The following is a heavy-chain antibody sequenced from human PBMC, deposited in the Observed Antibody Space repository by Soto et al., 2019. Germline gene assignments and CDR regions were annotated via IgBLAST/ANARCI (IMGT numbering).Heavy chain of an antibody. CDR2: IIPIFGTA. CDR3: ARGRMTGYLYYYYGMDV. Sequence: ASVKVSCKASGGTFSSYAISWVRQAPGQGLEWMGGIIPIFGTANYAQKFQGRVTITADKSTSTAYMELSSLRSEDTAVYYCARGRMTGYLYYYYGMDVWGQGTTVTVSS. CDR1: GGTFSSYA. V-gene: IGHV1-69*06. J-gene: IGHJ6*02. D-gene: IGHD3-9*01.